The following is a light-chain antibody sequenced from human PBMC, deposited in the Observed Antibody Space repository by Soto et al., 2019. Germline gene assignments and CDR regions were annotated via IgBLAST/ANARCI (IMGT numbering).Light chain of an antibody. CDR2: GAS. V-gene: IGKV3-20*01. Sequence: EIVLTQSPGTLSLSPGERATLSCRASQSVSNNYLAWYQQKPGQAPRLLIYGASSRATGIPDRFSGSGSGTEFTLTISRLEPEDFAVYYCQQYGRSPSTFGGGTKVEIK. CDR1: QSVSNNY. CDR3: QQYGRSPST. J-gene: IGKJ4*01.